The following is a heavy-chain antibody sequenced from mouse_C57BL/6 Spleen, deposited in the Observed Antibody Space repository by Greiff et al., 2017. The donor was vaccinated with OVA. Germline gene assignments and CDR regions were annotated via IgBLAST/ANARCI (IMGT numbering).Heavy chain of an antibody. D-gene: IGHD1-1*01. CDR1: GFNIKDYY. Sequence: EVQLVESGAELVRPGASVKLSCTASGFNIKDYYMHWVKQRPEQGLEWIGRIDPEDGDTEYAPKFQGKATMTADTSSNTAYLQLSSLTSEDTAVYYCTTGGTVVAKDPWFAYWGQGTLVTVSA. J-gene: IGHJ3*01. CDR2: IDPEDGDT. CDR3: TTGGTVVAKDPWFAY. V-gene: IGHV14-1*01.